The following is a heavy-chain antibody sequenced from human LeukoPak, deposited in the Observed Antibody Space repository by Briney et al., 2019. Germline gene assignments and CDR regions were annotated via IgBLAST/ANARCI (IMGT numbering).Heavy chain of an antibody. CDR1: GYTFTGYY. D-gene: IGHD2-21*02. CDR2: INPNSGGT. J-gene: IGHJ6*03. CDR3: ARSPAYCGGDCFPPNYYYYYMDV. Sequence: ASVKVSCKASGYTFTGYYMHWVRQAPGQGLEWMGWINPNSGGTNYAQKFQGRVTMTRDTSISTAYMELSSLRSEDTAVYYCARSPAYCGGDCFPPNYYYYYMDVWGKGTTVTVSS. V-gene: IGHV1-2*02.